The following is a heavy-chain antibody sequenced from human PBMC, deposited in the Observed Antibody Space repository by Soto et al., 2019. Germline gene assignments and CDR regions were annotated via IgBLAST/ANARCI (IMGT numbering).Heavy chain of an antibody. CDR3: ARDGDYFGSGSPPLLSK. Sequence: QVQLQESGPGLVKPSQTLSLTCTVSGGSITSGGYCWTWIRQHPVKGLEWMGHIYYSGSSSYNPSLKGRLTISIDTSKNQFSLKLTSVTAADMAVYYCARDGDYFGSGSPPLLSKWGQGTLVTVSS. V-gene: IGHV4-31*03. CDR2: IYYSGSS. J-gene: IGHJ4*02. D-gene: IGHD3-10*01. CDR1: GGSITSGGYC.